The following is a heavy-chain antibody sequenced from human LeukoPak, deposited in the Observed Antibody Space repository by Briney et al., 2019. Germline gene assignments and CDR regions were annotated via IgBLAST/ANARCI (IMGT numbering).Heavy chain of an antibody. D-gene: IGHD4-17*01. Sequence: ASVKVSCKASGYTFIGYYMHWVRQAPGQGLEWMGRINPNSGGTNYAQKFQGRVTMTRDTSISTAYMELSRLRSDDTAVYYCARTNGDYYAFDIWGQGTMVTVSS. CDR1: GYTFIGYY. V-gene: IGHV1-2*06. J-gene: IGHJ3*02. CDR3: ARTNGDYYAFDI. CDR2: INPNSGGT.